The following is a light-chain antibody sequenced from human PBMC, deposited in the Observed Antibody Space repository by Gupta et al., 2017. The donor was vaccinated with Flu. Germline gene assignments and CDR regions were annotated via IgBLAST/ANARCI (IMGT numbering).Light chain of an antibody. CDR2: DAS. Sequence: VLTQSPVTLALSPGETATLYCKTSTDVDVYVAWYHQAPGQSLRLLIYDASYRATGVPARFSGSGTGTDFTLTITDRQAEDSGFYFCRQRKGWPPYTFGLGTMLEIK. J-gene: IGKJ2*01. CDR1: TDVDVY. CDR3: RQRKGWPPYT. V-gene: IGKV3D-11*01.